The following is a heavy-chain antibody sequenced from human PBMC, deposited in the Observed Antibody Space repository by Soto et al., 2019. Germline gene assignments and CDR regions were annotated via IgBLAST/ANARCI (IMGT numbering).Heavy chain of an antibody. CDR3: AKATANGVSLISFDS. D-gene: IGHD1-1*01. V-gene: IGHV3-23*01. CDR1: GFSFVNYG. Sequence: GGSLRLSCAASGFSFVNYGMTWVRQAPGKGLEWDSGLRGSGTSTYYADSVKGRFSISVDNSRGTLFLRMNSLTADDTAVYYCAKATANGVSLISFDSWGQGAPVTVSS. J-gene: IGHJ4*02. CDR2: LRGSGTST.